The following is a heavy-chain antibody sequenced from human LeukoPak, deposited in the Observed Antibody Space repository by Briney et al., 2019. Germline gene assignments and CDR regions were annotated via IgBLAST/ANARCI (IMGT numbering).Heavy chain of an antibody. CDR1: GFTFSSYG. CDR2: ISYDGSNK. D-gene: IGHD3-10*01. Sequence: GGSLRLSCAASGFTFSSYGMHWVRQAPGKGLEWVAVISYDGSNKYYADSVKGRFTISRDNSKNTLYLQMNSLRAEDTAVYYCAMLRMVRGPPYAFDIWGQGTMVTVSS. CDR3: AMLRMVRGPPYAFDI. J-gene: IGHJ3*02. V-gene: IGHV3-30*19.